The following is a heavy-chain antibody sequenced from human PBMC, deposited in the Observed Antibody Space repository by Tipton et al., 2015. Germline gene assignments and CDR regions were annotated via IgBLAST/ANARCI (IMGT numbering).Heavy chain of an antibody. CDR2: IIPMFGTA. J-gene: IGHJ6*02. Sequence: QSGPEVKKPGSSVKVSCKASGGTFSSYAISWVRQAPGQGLEWMGGIIPMFGTANYAQKFQGRVTITADESTSTAYMELSSLRSEDTAVYYCARADIRGYGMDVWGQGTTVTVSS. V-gene: IGHV1-69*01. D-gene: IGHD5-12*01. CDR1: GGTFSSYA. CDR3: ARADIRGYGMDV.